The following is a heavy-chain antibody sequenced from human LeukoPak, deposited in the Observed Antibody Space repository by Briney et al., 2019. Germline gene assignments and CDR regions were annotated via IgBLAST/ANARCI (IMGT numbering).Heavy chain of an antibody. CDR2: ISSSSSYI. V-gene: IGHV3-21*01. Sequence: GGSLKLSCAASGFTFSSYSMNWVRQAPGKGLEWVSSISSSSSYIYYADSVKGRFTISRDNAKKSLSLQMNSLRAEGTAVYYCARGGYSSSWFPRTDDYWGQGTLVTVSS. CDR1: GFTFSSYS. D-gene: IGHD6-13*01. J-gene: IGHJ4*02. CDR3: ARGGYSSSWFPRTDDY.